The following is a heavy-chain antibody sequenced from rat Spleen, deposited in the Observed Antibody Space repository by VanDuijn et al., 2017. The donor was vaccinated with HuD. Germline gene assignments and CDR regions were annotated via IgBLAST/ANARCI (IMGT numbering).Heavy chain of an antibody. CDR2: ISYEGSST. J-gene: IGHJ4*01. D-gene: IGHD1-2*01. Sequence: EVQLVESGGGLVQPGRSLKLSCVVSGFTFSIYWMTWIRQAPKKGLEWVASISYEGSSTYYGDSVKGRFTISRDNAKSTLYLQMNSLRSEDTATYYCARRLYLHYYYVMDAWGQGASVTVSS. CDR3: ARRLYLHYYYVMDA. CDR1: GFTFSIYW. V-gene: IGHV5-22*01.